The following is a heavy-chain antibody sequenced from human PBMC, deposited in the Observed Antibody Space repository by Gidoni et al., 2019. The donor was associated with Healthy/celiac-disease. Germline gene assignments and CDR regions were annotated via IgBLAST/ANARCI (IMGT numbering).Heavy chain of an antibody. D-gene: IGHD3-10*01. CDR2: IIRIFGTA. V-gene: IGHV1-69*01. CDR1: GGTLTHST. Sequence: QAQLVQSDPEVQKPGSSVKVSCKPSGGTLTHSTISWVRQAPGQGLESTGGIIRIFGTANYAQKFKGRVTITADESTSTAYMELSSLRSEDTAVYDCARDLPYDGSGSYDNPFEYWGQGTLVTVSS. J-gene: IGHJ4*02. CDR3: ARDLPYDGSGSYDNPFEY.